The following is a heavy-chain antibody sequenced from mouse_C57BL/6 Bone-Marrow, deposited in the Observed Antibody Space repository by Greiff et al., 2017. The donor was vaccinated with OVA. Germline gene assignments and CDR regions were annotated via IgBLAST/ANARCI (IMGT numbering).Heavy chain of an antibody. CDR3: ARSRGQLRLFYFDY. D-gene: IGHD3-2*02. CDR2: LHPNSGST. Sequence: QVQLKEPGAELAKPGASVKLSCKASGYTFTSYWMHWVKQRPGQGLEWIGMLHPNSGSTNYNEKFKSKATLTVDKSSSTAYMQLSSLTSEDSAVYYCARSRGQLRLFYFDYWGQGTTLTVSS. V-gene: IGHV1-64*01. J-gene: IGHJ2*01. CDR1: GYTFTSYW.